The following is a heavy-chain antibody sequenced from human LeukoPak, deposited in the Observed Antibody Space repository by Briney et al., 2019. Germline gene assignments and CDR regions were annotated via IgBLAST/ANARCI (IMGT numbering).Heavy chain of an antibody. J-gene: IGHJ6*02. D-gene: IGHD3-10*01. CDR2: IVVGSGNT. CDR3: AASPPHYYGSGSYYPSTTYYYYGMDV. V-gene: IGHV1-58*01. Sequence: ASVKVSCKASGFTLTISAVQWVRQARGQRLEWIGWIVVGSGNTNYAQKFQERVTITRDMSTSTAYMELSSLRSEDTAVYYCAASPPHYYGSGSYYPSTTYYYYGMDVWGQGTTVTVSS. CDR1: GFTLTISA.